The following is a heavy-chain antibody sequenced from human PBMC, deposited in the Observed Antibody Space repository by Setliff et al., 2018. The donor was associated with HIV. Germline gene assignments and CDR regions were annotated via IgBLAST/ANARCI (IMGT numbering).Heavy chain of an antibody. D-gene: IGHD6-19*01. J-gene: IGHJ4*02. CDR1: GGSISSYY. V-gene: IGHV4-4*09. CDR3: GGDGGYSSGWYRTYYFDY. CDR2: IYTSGST. Sequence: PSETLSLTCTVSGGSISSYYWSWIRQPPGKGLEWIGYIYTSGSTNYNPSLKSRVTISVDTSKNQFSLKLSSVTAADTAVYYCGGDGGYSSGWYRTYYFDYWGQGTLVTVSS.